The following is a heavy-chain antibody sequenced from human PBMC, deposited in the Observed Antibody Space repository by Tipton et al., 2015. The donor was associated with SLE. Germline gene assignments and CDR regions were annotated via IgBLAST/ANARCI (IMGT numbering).Heavy chain of an antibody. CDR1: GFTFSSYG. CDR3: ARCPLMTSCLGSFDY. CDR2: IRYDGSNK. Sequence: SLRLSCAASGFTFSSYGMHWVRQAPGKGLEWVAFIRYDGSNKYYADSVKGRFTISRDNAKNSLYLQMNSLRAEDTALYYCARCPLMTSCLGSFDYWGQGTLVTVSS. D-gene: IGHD2-2*01. V-gene: IGHV3-33*01. J-gene: IGHJ4*02.